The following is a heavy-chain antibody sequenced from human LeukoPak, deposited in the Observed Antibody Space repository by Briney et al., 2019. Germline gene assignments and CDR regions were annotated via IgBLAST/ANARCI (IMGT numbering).Heavy chain of an antibody. V-gene: IGHV3-49*03. Sequence: GGSLRLSCTASGFKFGEYGMSWFRQAPGKGLEWVGIIRRNAYGGATQYAASVKGRFTISREDSKSIVSLQMSSLKTEDTGVYYCSRDYYDSSGLTHFDHWGQGTLVTVSS. J-gene: IGHJ4*02. CDR2: IRRNAYGGAT. CDR3: SRDYYDSSGLTHFDH. D-gene: IGHD3-22*01. CDR1: GFKFGEYG.